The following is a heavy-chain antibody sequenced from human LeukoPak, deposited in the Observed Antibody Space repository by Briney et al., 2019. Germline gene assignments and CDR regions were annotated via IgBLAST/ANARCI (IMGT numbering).Heavy chain of an antibody. Sequence: PSETLSLTCTVSGYSITSAYYWGWIRPPPGKGLEWIGSFFLKGSTYYNPSLKSRVTISVDTSKNQFSLKLSSVTAADTAVYYCARDRKFAFDIWGQGTMVTVSS. CDR1: GYSITSAYY. CDR3: ARDRKFAFDI. CDR2: FFLKGST. J-gene: IGHJ3*02. V-gene: IGHV4-38-2*02.